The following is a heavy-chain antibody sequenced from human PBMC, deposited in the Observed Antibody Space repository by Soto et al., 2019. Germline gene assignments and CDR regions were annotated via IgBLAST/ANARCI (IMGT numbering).Heavy chain of an antibody. D-gene: IGHD6-13*01. V-gene: IGHV3-30*18. CDR3: AKEYGSTWIDH. CDR1: GFTFSTYG. Sequence: QVQLVESGGGVVQPGRSLRLSCAASGFTFSTYGMHWVRQAPGKGLEWVAAMSYDGTKEYYVDSVKGRFTISRDNSRNTLFLQLNRLRDEDTAVYYCAKEYGSTWIDHWGQGTLVTVSS. J-gene: IGHJ4*02. CDR2: MSYDGTKE.